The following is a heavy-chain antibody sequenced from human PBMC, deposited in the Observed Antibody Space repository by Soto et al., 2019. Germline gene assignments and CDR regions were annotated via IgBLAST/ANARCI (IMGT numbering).Heavy chain of an antibody. V-gene: IGHV4-59*01. J-gene: IGHJ5*02. CDR3: ASGGTWFDP. CDR1: GGSISNYY. D-gene: IGHD3-16*01. CDR2: MYYNGNI. Sequence: SETLSLTCNVSGGSISNYYWTWVRQSPEKGLEWIGYMYYNGNINYNPSLKSRVTISIDTSKNQFSLTLKSVTAADTAVYYCASGGTWFDPWGQGVLVTVSS.